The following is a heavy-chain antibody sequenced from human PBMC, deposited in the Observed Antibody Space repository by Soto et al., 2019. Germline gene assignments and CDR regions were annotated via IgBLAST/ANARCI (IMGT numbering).Heavy chain of an antibody. J-gene: IGHJ4*02. Sequence: QVQLVESGGGVVQPGRSLRLTCAASGFTFSSYGMHWVRQAPGKGLEWVAVIWYDGSNKYYADSVKGRFTISRDNSKNTLYLQMNSLRAEDTAVYYCARERGGGDYGGVGFDYWGQGTLVTVSS. V-gene: IGHV3-33*01. CDR1: GFTFSSYG. D-gene: IGHD4-17*01. CDR3: ARERGGGDYGGVGFDY. CDR2: IWYDGSNK.